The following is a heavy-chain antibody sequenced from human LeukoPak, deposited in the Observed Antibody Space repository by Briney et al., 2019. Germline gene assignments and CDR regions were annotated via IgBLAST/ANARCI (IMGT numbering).Heavy chain of an antibody. J-gene: IGHJ5*02. CDR3: ARVGLGPAAIPLWFDP. CDR1: GGSISSHY. D-gene: IGHD2-2*02. Sequence: KPSETLSLTCTVSGGSISSHYWSWIRQPPGKGLEWIGYIYYSGSTNYNPSLKSRVTISVDTSKNQFSLKLSSVTAADTAVYYCARVGLGPAAIPLWFDPWGQGTLVTVSS. CDR2: IYYSGST. V-gene: IGHV4-59*11.